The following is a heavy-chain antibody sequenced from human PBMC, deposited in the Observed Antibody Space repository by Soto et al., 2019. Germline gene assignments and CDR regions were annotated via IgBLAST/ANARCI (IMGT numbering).Heavy chain of an antibody. Sequence: QVQLVESGGGVVQPGRSLRLSCAASGFAFSTYGMHWVRQAPGKGLEWVAVTTSDGARINYADSVKGRFTISRDNSRTTLYLQMNSLRIDDTAVYYCARKHPCREWELPDYWGQGTLVTVSS. CDR1: GFAFSTYG. CDR3: ARKHPCREWELPDY. J-gene: IGHJ4*02. D-gene: IGHD1-26*01. CDR2: TTSDGARI. V-gene: IGHV3-30*03.